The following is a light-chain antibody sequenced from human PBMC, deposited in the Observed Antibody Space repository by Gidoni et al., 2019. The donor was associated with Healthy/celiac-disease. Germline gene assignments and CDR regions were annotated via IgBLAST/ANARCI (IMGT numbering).Light chain of an antibody. CDR3: HNYNSAPP. CDR2: AAS. J-gene: IGKJ3*01. CDR1: LDISNY. V-gene: IGKV1-27*01. Sequence: DIEMTQSPSSLPASVGDRVTITCRARLDISNYLAWYQQKPGKVPTLLIYAASTLQSGVPSRFSCIGSGTDFTLTISSLQPEYVATYYCHNYNSAPPFGPGTKVDIK.